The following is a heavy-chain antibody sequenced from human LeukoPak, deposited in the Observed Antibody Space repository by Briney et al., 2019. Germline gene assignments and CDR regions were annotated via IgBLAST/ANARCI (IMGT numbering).Heavy chain of an antibody. Sequence: GGSLRLSCVASGFIFSGYAILWFRQAPGKGLEWVTLITYNGGRKDYTDSVKGRFTIDRDNSKNTVYLQMNSLRPDDTAIYFCARQEARNYYYEGLDYWGQGNLVTVSS. J-gene: IGHJ4*02. V-gene: IGHV3-30*04. CDR2: ITYNGGRK. CDR3: ARQEARNYYYEGLDY. D-gene: IGHD3-22*01. CDR1: GFIFSGYA.